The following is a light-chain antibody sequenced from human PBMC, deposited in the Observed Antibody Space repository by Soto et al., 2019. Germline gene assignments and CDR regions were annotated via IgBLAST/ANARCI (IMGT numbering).Light chain of an antibody. CDR1: QSVTSSY. CDR3: QQYGSSPLT. CDR2: GAS. V-gene: IGKV3-20*01. Sequence: EIVLTQSPGTLSLSPGERATLSCRASQSVTSSYLAWYQQKPGQAPRLLLYGASSRATGIPDRFSGVGSGTDFTLTISRLEPEDFAVYYCQQYGSSPLTFGGGTKV. J-gene: IGKJ4*01.